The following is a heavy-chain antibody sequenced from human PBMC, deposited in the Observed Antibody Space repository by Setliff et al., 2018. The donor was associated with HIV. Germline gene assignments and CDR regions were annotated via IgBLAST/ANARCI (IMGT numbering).Heavy chain of an antibody. CDR2: MWYDGSKK. D-gene: IGHD3-22*01. V-gene: IGHV3-33*06. CDR1: GFSFSQYG. J-gene: IGHJ3*02. Sequence: PGGSLRLSCAASGFSFSQYGMHWVRQAPGKGLQWVAVMWYDGSKKYYADSVKGRFTISRDNSKNTLYLQMNSLRAEDTATYYCAKVGSYDSFGYANGLPDAFDTWGQGTMVTVSS. CDR3: AKVGSYDSFGYANGLPDAFDT.